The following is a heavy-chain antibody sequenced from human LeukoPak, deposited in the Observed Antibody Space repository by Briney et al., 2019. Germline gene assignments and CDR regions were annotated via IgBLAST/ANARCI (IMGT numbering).Heavy chain of an antibody. CDR1: GFIFSNFD. CDR3: AREGGIIGGAVARDDFDY. CDR2: IGTAGDT. V-gene: IGHV3-13*04. D-gene: IGHD6-19*01. J-gene: IGHJ4*02. Sequence: GGSLRLSCAASGFIFSNFDMHWVRQVTGKGLEWVSGIGTAGDTYYAGSVKGRFTISRENAKNSLYLQMNSLTAGDTAVYYCAREGGIIGGAVARDDFDYWGQGTLVTVSS.